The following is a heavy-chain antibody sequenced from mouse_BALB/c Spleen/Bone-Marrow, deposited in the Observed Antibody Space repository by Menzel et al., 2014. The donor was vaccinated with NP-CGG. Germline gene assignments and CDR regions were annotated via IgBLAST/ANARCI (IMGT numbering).Heavy chain of an antibody. D-gene: IGHD2-14*01. V-gene: IGHV14-3*02. CDR3: ASYRYGWYFDV. J-gene: IGHJ1*01. CDR1: GFNIKDTY. Sequence: EVQRVESGAELVKPGASVKLSCTASGFNIKDTYMHWVKQRPEQGLEWIGRIYPASGDTKYDPKFQGKATITADTSSNTAYLHLSSLTSEDTAVYYCASYRYGWYFDVWGAGTTVTVSS. CDR2: IYPASGDT.